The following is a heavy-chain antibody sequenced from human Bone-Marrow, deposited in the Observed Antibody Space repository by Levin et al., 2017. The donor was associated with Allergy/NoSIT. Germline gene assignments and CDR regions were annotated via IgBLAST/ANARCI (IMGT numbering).Heavy chain of an antibody. CDR2: IYYSGST. J-gene: IGHJ5*02. Sequence: SQTLSLTCTVSGGSISSYYWSWIRQPPGKGLEWIGYIYYSGSTNYNPSLKSRVTISVDTSKNQFSLKLSSVTAADTAVYYCARDGFRGYSYGYGWFDPWGQGTLVTVSS. D-gene: IGHD5-18*01. CDR1: GGSISSYY. CDR3: ARDGFRGYSYGYGWFDP. V-gene: IGHV4-59*01.